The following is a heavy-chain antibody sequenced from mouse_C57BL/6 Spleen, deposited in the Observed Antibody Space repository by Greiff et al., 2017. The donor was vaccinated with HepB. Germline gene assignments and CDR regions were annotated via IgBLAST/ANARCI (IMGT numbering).Heavy chain of an antibody. CDR2: IDPANGNT. J-gene: IGHJ1*03. Sequence: EVQLQQSVAELVRPGASVKLSCTASGFNIKNTYMHWVKQRPEQGLEWIGRIDPANGNTKYAPKFQGKATITADTSSNTAYLQLSRLTTEDTAIYFCARPSAAVGAPDWYLDVWGTGTSVTVAS. V-gene: IGHV14-3*01. CDR3: ARPSAAVGAPDWYLDV. CDR1: GFNIKNTY. D-gene: IGHD1-1*01.